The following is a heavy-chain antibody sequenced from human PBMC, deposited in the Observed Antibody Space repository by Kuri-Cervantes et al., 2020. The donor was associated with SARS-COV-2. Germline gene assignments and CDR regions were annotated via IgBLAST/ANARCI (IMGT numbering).Heavy chain of an antibody. CDR2: IYYSGST. J-gene: IGHJ5*02. CDR1: GFTFSSYA. D-gene: IGHD2-15*01. Sequence: LRLSCAASGFTFSSYAMSWIRQPPGKGLEWIGYIYYSGSTYYNPSLKSRVTISVDTSKNQFSLKLSSVTAADTAVYYCAGIVVQNNWFDPWGQGTLVTVSS. V-gene: IGHV4-30-4*08. CDR3: AGIVVQNNWFDP.